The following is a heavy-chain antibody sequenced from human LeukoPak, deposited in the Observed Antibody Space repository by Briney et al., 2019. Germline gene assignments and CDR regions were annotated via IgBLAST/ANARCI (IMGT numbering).Heavy chain of an antibody. V-gene: IGHV4-4*07. Sequence: SETLSLTCTVSGGSFSNYYWSWIRQPAGKGLEWIGRIYTSGSTNYNPSVKSRVTMSVDTSNNQSSLKLTSVTAADTAVYYCARQPPRYYGMDVWGQGTTVTVPS. CDR3: ARQPPRYYGMDV. CDR1: GGSFSNYY. CDR2: IYTSGST. J-gene: IGHJ6*02. D-gene: IGHD1-14*01.